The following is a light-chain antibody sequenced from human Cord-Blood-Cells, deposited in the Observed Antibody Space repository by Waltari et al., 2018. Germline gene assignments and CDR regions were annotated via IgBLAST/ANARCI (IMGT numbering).Light chain of an antibody. CDR2: EGS. V-gene: IGLV2-23*01. J-gene: IGLJ3*02. CDR3: CSYAGSSTWV. CDR1: SSDVGSYNL. Sequence: QSALTQPASGSGSPGQSITISCTGTSSDVGSYNLVPWYQQHPGKAPKLMIYEGSKRPSGVSNRFSGSTSGNTASLTISGLQAEDEADYYCCSYAGSSTWVFGGGTKLTVL.